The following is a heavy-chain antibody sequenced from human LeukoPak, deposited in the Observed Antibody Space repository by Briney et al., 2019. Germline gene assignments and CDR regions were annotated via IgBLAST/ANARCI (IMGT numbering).Heavy chain of an antibody. CDR3: ARNLRRGYYYDSSGYLGY. CDR1: GFTLSSYW. J-gene: IGHJ4*02. Sequence: GGSLRLSCAASGFTLSSYWMSWVRQAPGKGLEWVANIKQDGSQQYYVASVKGRFTISRDNAKNSLYLQMNSLRAEDTAVYYCARNLRRGYYYDSSGYLGYWGQGTLVTVSS. D-gene: IGHD3-22*01. CDR2: IKQDGSQQ. V-gene: IGHV3-7*01.